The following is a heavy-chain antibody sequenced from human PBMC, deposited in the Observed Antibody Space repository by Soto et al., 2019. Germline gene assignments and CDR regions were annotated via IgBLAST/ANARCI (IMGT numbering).Heavy chain of an antibody. V-gene: IGHV4-39*01. CDR1: GGSISSSSYY. CDR2: IYYSGST. CDR3: ARKVGYYYDSSGYYSYNWFDP. Sequence: SETLSLTCTVSGGSISSSSYYWGWIRQPPGKGLECIGSIYYSGSTYYNPSLKSRVTISVDTSKNQFSLKLSSVTAADTAVYYCARKVGYYYDSSGYYSYNWFDPWGQGTLVTVSS. D-gene: IGHD3-22*01. J-gene: IGHJ5*02.